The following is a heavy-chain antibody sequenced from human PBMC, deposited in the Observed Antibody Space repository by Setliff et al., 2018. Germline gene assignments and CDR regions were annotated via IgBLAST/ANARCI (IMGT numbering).Heavy chain of an antibody. Sequence: ASVKVSCKASGYIFSDHYMHWVRQAPGKGLEWRGWINSNGGDTNYAQTFEGRLTLTRDTSIRTTYMELATLRSDDTAVYYCARARHFGMDVWGQGTTVTVSS. V-gene: IGHV1-2*02. CDR1: GYIFSDHY. CDR2: INSNGGDT. CDR3: ARARHFGMDV. J-gene: IGHJ6*02.